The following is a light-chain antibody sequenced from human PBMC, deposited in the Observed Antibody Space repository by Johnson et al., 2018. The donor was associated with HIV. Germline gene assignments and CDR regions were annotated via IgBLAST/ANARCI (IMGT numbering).Light chain of an antibody. J-gene: IGLJ1*01. CDR2: DND. CDR1: SSNIGNSY. V-gene: IGLV1-51*01. CDR3: GPWDSSLRSGF. Sequence: QSVLTQPPSVSAAPGQKVTISCSGSSSNIGNSYVCWYQQLPGTAPKLLIYDNDKRPSGIPDRFSGSTPGPSATLGIPGLHTGDEADFYCGPWDSSLRSGFLGTGTKVTVL.